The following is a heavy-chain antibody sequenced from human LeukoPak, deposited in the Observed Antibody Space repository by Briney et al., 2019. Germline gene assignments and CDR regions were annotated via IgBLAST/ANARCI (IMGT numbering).Heavy chain of an antibody. J-gene: IGHJ4*02. CDR2: ISANGGRT. D-gene: IGHD2-8*02. V-gene: IGHV3-23*01. Sequence: GGSLRLSCAASGLTFSGYVMSWARQAPAKGVEWVAAISANGGRTYYTESVKGHFTISRDNSKNTLYLQMNSLRADDTAVYYCAKGPERRGFCSGSACYSDCWGQGTLVTVSS. CDR1: GLTFSGYV. CDR3: AKGPERRGFCSGSACYSDC.